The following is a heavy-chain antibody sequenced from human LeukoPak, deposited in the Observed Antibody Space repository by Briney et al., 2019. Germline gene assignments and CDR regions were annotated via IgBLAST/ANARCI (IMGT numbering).Heavy chain of an antibody. V-gene: IGHV1-24*01. CDR2: FDPEDGET. J-gene: IGHJ4*02. CDR3: ATQILPNPVIGH. D-gene: IGHD2-21*01. CDR1: GYTLTELS. Sequence: GASVKVSCKVSGYTLTELSMHWVRQAPGEGLQWMGGFDPEDGETIYAQKFQGRVTMTEDTSTDTAYMELSSLRSEDTAVYYCATQILPNPVIGHWGQGTLVTVSS.